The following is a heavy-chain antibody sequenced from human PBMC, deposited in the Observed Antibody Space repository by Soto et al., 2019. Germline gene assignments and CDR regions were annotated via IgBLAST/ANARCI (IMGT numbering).Heavy chain of an antibody. CDR2: IIPIFGTA. Sequence: SVKVSCKASGGTFSSYAISWVRQAPGQGLEWMGGIIPIFGTANYAQKFQGRVTITADESTSTAYMELSSLRSEDTAVYYCARTAGGYDGRNNYYRMDVWGQGSTVTVAS. D-gene: IGHD5-12*01. J-gene: IGHJ6*02. V-gene: IGHV1-69*13. CDR3: ARTAGGYDGRNNYYRMDV. CDR1: GGTFSSYA.